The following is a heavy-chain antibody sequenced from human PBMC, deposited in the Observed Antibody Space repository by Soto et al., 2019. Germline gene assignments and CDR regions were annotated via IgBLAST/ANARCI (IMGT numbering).Heavy chain of an antibody. CDR3: ARLKQDYAVA. V-gene: IGHV1-8*01. D-gene: IGHD4-17*01. Sequence: QVQLVQSGAEVKKPGASVKVSCKASGYTFTSYDINWVRLATGQGLEWMGWMNPNSGNTAYAQKFQGRATMTRNTSTSTAYMELRSLRSEDTAVYYCARLKQDYAVAWGQGTLVTVSS. CDR2: MNPNSGNT. J-gene: IGHJ5*02. CDR1: GYTFTSYD.